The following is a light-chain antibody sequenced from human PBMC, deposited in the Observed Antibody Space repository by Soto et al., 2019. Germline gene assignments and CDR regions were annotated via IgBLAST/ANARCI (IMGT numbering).Light chain of an antibody. CDR2: DAS. CDR1: HDISNY. V-gene: IGKV1-39*01. J-gene: IGKJ2*01. CDR3: QQSYKTPHT. Sequence: DIQMTQSPSSLSASVGDRVTITCQASHDISNYLNWYQQKPGQAPKLLIYDASNLETGVPSRFSGSGSGTNFTLTISSLQPEDFATYYCQQSYKTPHTFGQGTKLETK.